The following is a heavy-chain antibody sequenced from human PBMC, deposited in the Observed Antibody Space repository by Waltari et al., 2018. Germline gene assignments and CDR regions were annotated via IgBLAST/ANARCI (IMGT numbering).Heavy chain of an antibody. CDR3: ARAEEGVVIALGAFDV. J-gene: IGHJ3*01. CDR1: GFTFINYG. D-gene: IGHD3-3*01. V-gene: IGHV3-33*01. Sequence: VQLVESGGDVVQPGRSLRLSCSTSGFTFINYGMHWVRQAPGKGLEWVAVIRNDGSDKFYADSVKGRFSISRDNSKNTLYLQMNSLRVEDTAFYYCARAEEGVVIALGAFDVWGQGTKVTVSS. CDR2: IRNDGSDK.